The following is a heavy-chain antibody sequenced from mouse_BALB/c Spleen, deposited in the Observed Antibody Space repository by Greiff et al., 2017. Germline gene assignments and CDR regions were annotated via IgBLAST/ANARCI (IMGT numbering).Heavy chain of an antibody. J-gene: IGHJ3*01. CDR3: AHYYDYDWFAY. V-gene: IGHV14-3*02. Sequence: VQLKQSGAELVKPGASVKLSCTASGFNIKDTYMHWVKQRPEQGLEWIGRIDPANGNTKYDPKFQGKATITADTSSNTAYLQLSSLTSEDTAVYYCAHYYDYDWFAYWGQGTLVTVSA. CDR2: IDPANGNT. D-gene: IGHD2-4*01. CDR1: GFNIKDTY.